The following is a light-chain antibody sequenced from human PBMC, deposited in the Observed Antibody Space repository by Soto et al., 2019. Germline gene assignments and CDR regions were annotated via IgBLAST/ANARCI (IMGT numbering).Light chain of an antibody. Sequence: EIVLTQSPATLSLSPGERATLSCRASQSVSSYLAWYQQKPGQAPRLLIYDTSKRATGSPARFSGSGSGTDFTLTICSLEPEDFAVYYCQQRTNWPRSFTFGPGTKVDIK. CDR3: QQRTNWPRSFT. J-gene: IGKJ3*01. CDR2: DTS. CDR1: QSVSSY. V-gene: IGKV3-11*01.